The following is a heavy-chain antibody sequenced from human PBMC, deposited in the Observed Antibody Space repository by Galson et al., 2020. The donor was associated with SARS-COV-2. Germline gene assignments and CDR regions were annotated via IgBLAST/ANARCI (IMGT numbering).Heavy chain of an antibody. V-gene: IGHV3-74*01. CDR3: ARVYPYCSPTSCYPPYMDV. CDR1: GFSFPSHW. D-gene: IGHD2-2*01. Sequence: GGSLRLSCAASGFSFPSHWMHWVRQAPGKGLVWVSRINTDGSSVSYPDSVKGRFTISRDNPKNTLYLQMNSLRAEDTAVYYCARVYPYCSPTSCYPPYMDVWGKGTTVTVSS. J-gene: IGHJ6*03. CDR2: INTDGSSV.